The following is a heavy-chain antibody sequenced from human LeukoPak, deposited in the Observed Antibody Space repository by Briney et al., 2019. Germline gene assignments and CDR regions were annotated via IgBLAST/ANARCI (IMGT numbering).Heavy chain of an antibody. CDR3: ARGRTLYSSSSRWFDP. D-gene: IGHD6-6*01. V-gene: IGHV4-34*01. Sequence: PSGTLSLTCAVYGGSFSGYYWSWIRQPPGKGLEWIGEINHSGSTNYNPSLKSRATISVDTSKNQFSLKLSSVTAADTAVYYCARGRTLYSSSSRWFDPWGQGTLVTVSS. CDR1: GGSFSGYY. CDR2: INHSGST. J-gene: IGHJ5*02.